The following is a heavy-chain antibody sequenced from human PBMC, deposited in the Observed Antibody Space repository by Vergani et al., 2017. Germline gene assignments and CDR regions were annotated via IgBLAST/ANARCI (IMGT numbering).Heavy chain of an antibody. V-gene: IGHV4-34*01. Sequence: QVQLQQWGAGLLKPSETLSLTCAVYGRSFSGYYWSWIRQPPGKGLEWIGEINHSGSTNYNPSLKSRVTISVDTSKNQFSLTLTSVTAADTAVYYCASDTHSGQRADRWGQGILVTVTS. J-gene: IGHJ5*02. CDR3: ASDTHSGQRADR. CDR1: GRSFSGYY. CDR2: INHSGST. D-gene: IGHD6-19*01.